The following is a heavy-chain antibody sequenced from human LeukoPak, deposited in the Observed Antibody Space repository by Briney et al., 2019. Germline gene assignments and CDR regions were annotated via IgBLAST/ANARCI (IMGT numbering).Heavy chain of an antibody. J-gene: IGHJ4*02. Sequence: GGSLRLSCAASGFTFSSYAMSWVRQAPGKGLEWVSTISGSGGSTYYADSVKGRFTISRDNAKNSLYLQMNSLRAEDTAVYYCAREGPYVWGSYRHLDYWGQGTLVTVSS. CDR1: GFTFSSYA. D-gene: IGHD3-16*02. CDR3: AREGPYVWGSYRHLDY. CDR2: ISGSGGST. V-gene: IGHV3-23*01.